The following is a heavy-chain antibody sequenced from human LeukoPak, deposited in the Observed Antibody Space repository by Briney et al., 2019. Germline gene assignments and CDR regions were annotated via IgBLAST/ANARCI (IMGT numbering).Heavy chain of an antibody. CDR3: ATDPRPDSGNFLGFDY. D-gene: IGHD4-23*01. Sequence: GGSLRLSCVASGFTFRRYWMSWVRQAPGKGPEWVANINQDGSEKYYVDSVKGRFTISRDNSKSSLYLQMSSLRAEDAAVYYCATDPRPDSGNFLGFDYWGQGTLVTVSS. J-gene: IGHJ4*02. V-gene: IGHV3-7*01. CDR2: INQDGSEK. CDR1: GFTFRRYW.